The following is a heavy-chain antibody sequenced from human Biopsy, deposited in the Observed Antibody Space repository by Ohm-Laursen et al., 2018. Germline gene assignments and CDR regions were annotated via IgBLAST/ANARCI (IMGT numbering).Heavy chain of an antibody. CDR2: IYNTETT. J-gene: IGHJ5*02. V-gene: IGHV4-39*01. Sequence: SETLSLTWTVPGGSISSSTPYYWAWLRQPPGKGLEWIGSIYNTETTFYNPSLKSRVTISVDTSTNQFSLKVSSVPAADTALYFCARHPTGSWFDPWGHGTLVTVSS. CDR1: GGSISSSTPYY. CDR3: ARHPTGSWFDP.